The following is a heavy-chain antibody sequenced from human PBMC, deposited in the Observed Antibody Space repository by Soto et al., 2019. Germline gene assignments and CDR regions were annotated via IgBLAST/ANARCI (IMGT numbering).Heavy chain of an antibody. J-gene: IGHJ4*02. CDR2: IWYYGSNK. D-gene: IGHD6-19*01. Sequence: QVQLVESGGGVVQPGRSLRLSFAASGFTFSSYGMHWVRQAPGKGLEWVAVIWYYGSNKYYADSVKGRFTISRDNSKNTRYLQMNSRRAEDTAVYYCAREKQWLDPSFDYWGQGTLVTVSS. CDR1: GFTFSSYG. V-gene: IGHV3-33*01. CDR3: AREKQWLDPSFDY.